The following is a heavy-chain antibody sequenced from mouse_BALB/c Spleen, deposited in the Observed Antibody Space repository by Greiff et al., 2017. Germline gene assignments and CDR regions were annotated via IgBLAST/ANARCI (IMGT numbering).Heavy chain of an antibody. CDR3: ARGTTVGPYWYFDV. Sequence: EVQLMESGGGLVKPGGSLKLSCAASGFTFSSYAMSWVRQTPEKRLEWVASISSGGSTYYPDSVKGRFTISRDNARNILYLQMSSLRSEDTAMYYCARGTTVGPYWYFDVWGAGTTVTVSS. J-gene: IGHJ1*01. CDR1: GFTFSSYA. V-gene: IGHV5-6-5*01. CDR2: ISSGGST. D-gene: IGHD1-1*01.